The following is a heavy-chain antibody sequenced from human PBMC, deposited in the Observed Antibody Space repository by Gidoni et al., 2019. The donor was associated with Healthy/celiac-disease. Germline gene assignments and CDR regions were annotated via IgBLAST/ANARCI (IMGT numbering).Heavy chain of an antibody. J-gene: IGHJ6*02. CDR3: ARPTRSSPGHYYYGMDV. CDR2: ISAYNGNT. D-gene: IGHD6-6*01. CDR1: GDTFTSYG. Sequence: QVQLVQSGAEVKKHGASVKVSCKASGDTFTSYGISWVRQAPGQGLEWMGWISAYNGNTNYAPKLQGRVTMTTDTSTSTAYMELRSLRSDDTAVYYCARPTRSSPGHYYYGMDVWGQGPTVTVSS. V-gene: IGHV1-18*04.